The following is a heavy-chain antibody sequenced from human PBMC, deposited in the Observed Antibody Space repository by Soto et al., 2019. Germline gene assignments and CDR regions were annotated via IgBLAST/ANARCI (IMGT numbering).Heavy chain of an antibody. CDR1: GFTFSSYG. J-gene: IGHJ6*02. CDR2: IWYDGSNK. CDR3: AREGDDYSNSHGMDA. V-gene: IGHV3-33*01. D-gene: IGHD4-4*01. Sequence: QVQLVESGGGVVQPGRSLRLSCAASGFTFSSYGRHWVRQAPGKGLERVAVIWYDGSNKYYADSVKGRFTISRDNSKNTLYLQMNSLRAEDTAVYYCAREGDDYSNSHGMDAWGQGTTVTVSS.